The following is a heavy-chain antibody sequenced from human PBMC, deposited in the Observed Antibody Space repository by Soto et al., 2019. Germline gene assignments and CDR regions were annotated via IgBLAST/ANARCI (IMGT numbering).Heavy chain of an antibody. Sequence: EVQLVESGGGLVQPGGSLRLSCAASGFTFSDHYMEWVRQAPGKGLEWVGRIRNKANSYTTEYGASVKGRFTISRDDSKNSLSLKMNRLKTEDTAVYYCASAWFGELKYLDSWGQGTLVTVSS. CDR1: GFTFSDHY. CDR3: ASAWFGELKYLDS. J-gene: IGHJ4*02. CDR2: IRNKANSYTT. V-gene: IGHV3-72*01. D-gene: IGHD3-10*01.